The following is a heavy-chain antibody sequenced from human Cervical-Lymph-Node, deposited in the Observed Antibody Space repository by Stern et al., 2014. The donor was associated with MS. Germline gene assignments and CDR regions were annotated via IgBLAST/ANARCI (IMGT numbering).Heavy chain of an antibody. CDR3: TTEHPDCSSGYCYSD. D-gene: IGHD3-22*01. Sequence: VQLVQSGAEVEKPGSSVKVSCRASGGTFSYYPITWVRQAPGQGLEWMGSILPLFGTTNYAQKLQDRVTLTADESTSTAYMEMRSLRFEDTAVYYCTTEHPDCSSGYCYSDWGQGTLVTVSS. V-gene: IGHV1-69*18. CDR2: ILPLFGTT. J-gene: IGHJ4*02. CDR1: GGTFSYYP.